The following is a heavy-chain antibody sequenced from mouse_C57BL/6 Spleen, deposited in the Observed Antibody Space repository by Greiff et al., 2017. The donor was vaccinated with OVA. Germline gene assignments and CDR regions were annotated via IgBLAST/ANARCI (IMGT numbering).Heavy chain of an antibody. CDR1: GFTFSSYT. V-gene: IGHV5-9*01. D-gene: IGHD3-2*02. Sequence: EVKLMESGGGLVKPGGSLKLSCAASGFTFSSYTMSWVRQTPEKRLEWVATISGGGGNTYYPDSVKGRFTISRDNAKNTLYLQMSSLRSEDTALYYCARKELRLLWFAYWGQGTLVTVSA. CDR2: ISGGGGNT. J-gene: IGHJ3*01. CDR3: ARKELRLLWFAY.